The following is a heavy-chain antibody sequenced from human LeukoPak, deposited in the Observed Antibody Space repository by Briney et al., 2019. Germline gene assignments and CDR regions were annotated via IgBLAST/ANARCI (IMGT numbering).Heavy chain of an antibody. V-gene: IGHV1-8*03. CDR1: GYTFTGYY. Sequence: ASVKVSCKASGYTFTGYYMHWVRQAPGQGLEWMGWMNPNSGNTGYAQKFQGRVTITRNTSISTAYMELSSLRSEDTAVYYCARAIAAAGTLVSDYWGQGTLVTVSS. D-gene: IGHD6-13*01. CDR2: MNPNSGNT. CDR3: ARAIAAAGTLVSDY. J-gene: IGHJ4*02.